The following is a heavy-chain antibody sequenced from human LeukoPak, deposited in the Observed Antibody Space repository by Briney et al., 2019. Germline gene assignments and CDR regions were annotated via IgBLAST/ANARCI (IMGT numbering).Heavy chain of an antibody. CDR1: GFIFSNYG. V-gene: IGHV3-30*02. J-gene: IGHJ4*02. D-gene: IGHD2-2*01. CDR2: IQFDGSDE. CDR3: AEDQQLQPFHY. Sequence: GGSLRLSCTASGFIFSNYGMHWVRQAPGKGLEWVAFIQFDGSDEHYADSVKGRFTISRDNSKNTLYLQMNSLRSEDTSVYYCAEDQQLQPFHYWGQGTLVTVSS.